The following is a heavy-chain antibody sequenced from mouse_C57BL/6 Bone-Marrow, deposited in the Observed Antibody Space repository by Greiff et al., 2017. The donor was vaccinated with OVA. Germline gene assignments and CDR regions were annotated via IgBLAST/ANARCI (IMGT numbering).Heavy chain of an antibody. D-gene: IGHD2-3*01. Sequence: VQLQQSGAELVRPGASVKLSCTASGFNIKDDYMHWVKQRPEQGLEWIGWIDPENGDPEYASKFQGKATITADTSSNTAYLQLSSLTSEDTAVYYCTTDGYYPYWYFDVWGTGTTVTGSS. J-gene: IGHJ1*03. V-gene: IGHV14-4*01. CDR3: TTDGYYPYWYFDV. CDR1: GFNIKDDY. CDR2: IDPENGDP.